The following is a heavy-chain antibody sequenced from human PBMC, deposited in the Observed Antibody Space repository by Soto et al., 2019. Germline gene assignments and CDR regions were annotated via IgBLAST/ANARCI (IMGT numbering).Heavy chain of an antibody. Sequence: QITLKESGPTLVKPTQTLTLTCTFSGFSLSTSGVGVGWIRQPPGKALEWLALIYWDDDKRDSPSLKSRLTITKDTSKNQVVLTMTNMDPVDTATYYCAHRLGGSYPPYFDYWGQGTLVTVSS. CDR2: IYWDDDK. D-gene: IGHD1-26*01. V-gene: IGHV2-5*02. CDR1: GFSLSTSGVG. CDR3: AHRLGGSYPPYFDY. J-gene: IGHJ4*02.